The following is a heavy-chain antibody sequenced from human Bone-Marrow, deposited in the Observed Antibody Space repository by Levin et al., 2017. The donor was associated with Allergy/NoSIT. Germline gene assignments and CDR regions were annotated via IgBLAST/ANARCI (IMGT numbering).Heavy chain of an antibody. D-gene: IGHD3-3*01. CDR1: GFPFTSAW. CDR3: TTVRRITIFGVVIIPSTYFDY. CDR2: IKSKTDGETR. V-gene: IGHV3-15*01. Sequence: PGGSLRLSCAASGFPFTSAWMSWVRQAPGKGREWVGRIKSKTDGETRDYAAHVKGRFTISRDDSKNTLYLQMNSLKTEDTAVYYCTTVRRITIFGVVIIPSTYFDYWGQGTLVTVSA. J-gene: IGHJ4*02.